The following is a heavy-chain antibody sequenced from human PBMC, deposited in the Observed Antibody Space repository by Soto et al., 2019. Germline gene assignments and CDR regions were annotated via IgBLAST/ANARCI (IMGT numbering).Heavy chain of an antibody. Sequence: QVHLVQSGAEVKKPGASVKVSCQGSGYAFTTYGITWMRQAPGQGLEWMGWISAHNGNTNYAQKLQGRVTVTRDTSTSTAYMELRSLRYDDTAVYYCARGRYGDYWGQGVLVTVSS. CDR2: ISAHNGNT. D-gene: IGHD1-1*01. CDR1: GYAFTTYG. V-gene: IGHV1-18*01. J-gene: IGHJ4*02. CDR3: ARGRYGDY.